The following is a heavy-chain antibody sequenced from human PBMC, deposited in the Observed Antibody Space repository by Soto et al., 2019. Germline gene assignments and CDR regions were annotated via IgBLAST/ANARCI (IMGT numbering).Heavy chain of an antibody. CDR2: INHSGST. CDR1: GGSFSGYY. Sequence: SETLSLTCAVYGGSFSGYYWSWIRQPPGKGLEWIGEINHSGSTNYNPSLKSRVTTSVDTSKNQFSLKLSSVTAADTAVYYCARAPLTGTTGPDYWGQGTLVTVSS. CDR3: ARAPLTGTTGPDY. V-gene: IGHV4-34*01. D-gene: IGHD1-7*01. J-gene: IGHJ4*02.